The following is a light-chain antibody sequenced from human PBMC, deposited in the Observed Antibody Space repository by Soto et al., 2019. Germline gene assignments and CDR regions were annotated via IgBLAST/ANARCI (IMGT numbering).Light chain of an antibody. Sequence: EVVLTQSPGTLSLSPGERATLSCRASQSVSNNYFAWYQQKPGQAPRLLIFGSSDRATGIPDRFRGSGAGTDFTLTISRMGPDDFAVYYCQQYGSSPPYTFGQGTKLEIK. V-gene: IGKV3-20*01. CDR2: GSS. J-gene: IGKJ2*01. CDR1: QSVSNNY. CDR3: QQYGSSPPYT.